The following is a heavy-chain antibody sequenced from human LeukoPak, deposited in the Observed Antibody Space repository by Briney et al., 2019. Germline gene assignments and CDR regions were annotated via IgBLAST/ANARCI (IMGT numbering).Heavy chain of an antibody. J-gene: IGHJ4*02. CDR2: ISWNGATI. V-gene: IGHV3-9*03. Sequence: GRSPRLSCAASGFSIDDYAMHWVRQAPGKGLEWVSGISWNGATIDYADSVKGRFTISRDNAKNSLYLQMNSLRAEDMGLYYCAKQGGIAARRGFFDYWGQGTLVTVSS. CDR1: GFSIDDYA. CDR3: AKQGGIAARRGFFDY. D-gene: IGHD6-6*01.